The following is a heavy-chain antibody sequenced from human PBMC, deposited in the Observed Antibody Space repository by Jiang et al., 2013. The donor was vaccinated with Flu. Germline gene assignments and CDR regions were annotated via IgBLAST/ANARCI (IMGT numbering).Heavy chain of an antibody. J-gene: IGHJ4*02. CDR2: IYHSGST. V-gene: IGHV4-4*02. Sequence: GPGLVKPSGTLPLTCAVSGGSISSNNWWSWVRQPPGKGLEWIGEIYHSGSTNYNPSLRSRVTISVDRSKNQFSLKLSSVTAADTAVYYCARDGRGGQSSSWYTKFDYWGQGNPGH. CDR3: ARDGRGGQSSSWYTKFDY. CDR1: GGSISSNNW. D-gene: IGHD6-13*01.